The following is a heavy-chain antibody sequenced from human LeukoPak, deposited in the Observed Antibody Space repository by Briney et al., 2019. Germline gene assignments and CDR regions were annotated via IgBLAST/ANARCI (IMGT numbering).Heavy chain of an antibody. CDR1: GITLSNYG. CDR3: AKGPLVVVPAAIEGIFDY. D-gene: IGHD2-2*01. Sequence: GGSLRLSCAVSGITLSNYGMSWVRQAPGKGLEWVSGISGSGGNTYYADSVKGRFTNSRDNSKNTLYLQMNSLRAEDTAVYYCAKGPLVVVPAAIEGIFDYWGQGTLVTVSS. CDR2: ISGSGGNT. J-gene: IGHJ4*02. V-gene: IGHV3-23*01.